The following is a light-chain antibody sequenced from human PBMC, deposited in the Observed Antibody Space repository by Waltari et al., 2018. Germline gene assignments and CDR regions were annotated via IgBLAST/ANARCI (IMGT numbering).Light chain of an antibody. CDR2: EVI. V-gene: IGLV2-8*01. CDR1: SSDVGGYNF. Sequence: QSALTQPPSASGSPGQSVTISCTGTSSDVGGYNFGSWSQQHPGKAPKLMIYEVIKQPSGVPDRFSGSKSGNTASLTVSGLQAEDGADYYCCSYAGSRIWIFGGVTKLTVL. CDR3: CSYAGSRIWI. J-gene: IGLJ2*01.